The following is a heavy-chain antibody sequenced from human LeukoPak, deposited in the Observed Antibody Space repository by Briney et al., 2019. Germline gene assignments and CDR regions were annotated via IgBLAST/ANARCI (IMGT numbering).Heavy chain of an antibody. CDR3: VRGQVGAFDI. J-gene: IGHJ3*02. CDR1: GGSISSGSYY. CDR2: IYTSGST. Sequence: SQTLSLTCTVSGGSISSGSYYWSWIRQPAGKGLEWIGRIYTSGSTNYNPSLKSRVTISVDTSKNQFSLKLSSVTAADTAVYYCVRGQVGAFDIWGQGTMVTVSS. V-gene: IGHV4-61*02.